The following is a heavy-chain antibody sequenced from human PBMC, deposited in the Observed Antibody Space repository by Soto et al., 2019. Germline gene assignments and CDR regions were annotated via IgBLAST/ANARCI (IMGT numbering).Heavy chain of an antibody. CDR2: ISAYNGNT. CDR1: GYTFTSYG. V-gene: IGHV1-18*04. CDR3: GRVLPYYYDSSGYLDY. J-gene: IGHJ4*02. D-gene: IGHD3-22*01. Sequence: GASVKVSCKASGYTFTSYGISWVRQAPGQGLEWMGWISAYNGNTNYAQKLQGRVTMTTDTSTSTAYMELRSLRSDDTAVYYCGRVLPYYYDSSGYLDYWGQGTVVTVSS.